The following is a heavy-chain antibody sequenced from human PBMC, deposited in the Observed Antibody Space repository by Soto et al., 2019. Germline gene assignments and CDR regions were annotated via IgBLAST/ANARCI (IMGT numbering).Heavy chain of an antibody. V-gene: IGHV1-18*04. CDR3: ARDRTIVVVPAAIHYYYYGMDV. CDR2: ISAYNGNT. Sequence: ASVKVSCKASGYTFTSYGISWVRQAPGQGLERTGWISAYNGNTNYAQKLQGRVTITTDTSTSTAYMELRSLRSDDTAVYYCARDRTIVVVPAAIHYYYYGMDVWGQGTTVTVSS. CDR1: GYTFTSYG. D-gene: IGHD2-2*02. J-gene: IGHJ6*02.